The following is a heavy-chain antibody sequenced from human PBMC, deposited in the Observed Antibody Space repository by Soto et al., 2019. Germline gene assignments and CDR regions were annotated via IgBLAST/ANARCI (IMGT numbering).Heavy chain of an antibody. Sequence: QVHFVQSGTEVKKSGASVKVSCKTSGYIFTNYPIHWVRQAPGRGLEWVGWINTGNGTTRYSPRLQGRVSLKTDTSASTVYLDLTSLRFADTAAYYCASNAFDYWGQGTLVAVSP. CDR3: ASNAFDY. J-gene: IGHJ4*02. CDR1: GYIFTNYP. D-gene: IGHD2-8*01. CDR2: INTGNGTT. V-gene: IGHV1-3*04.